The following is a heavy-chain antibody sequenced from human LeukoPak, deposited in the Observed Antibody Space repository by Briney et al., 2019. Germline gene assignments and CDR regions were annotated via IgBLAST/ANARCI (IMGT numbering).Heavy chain of an antibody. Sequence: SQTLSLTCTVSGGSISSGSYYWSWIRQPAGKGLEWIGYIYYSGSTNYNPSLKSRVTISVDTSKNQFSLKLSSVTAADTAVYYCARATLYSSSSYAFDIWGQGTMVTVSS. V-gene: IGHV4-61*10. CDR1: GGSISSGSYY. D-gene: IGHD6-6*01. J-gene: IGHJ3*02. CDR2: IYYSGST. CDR3: ARATLYSSSSYAFDI.